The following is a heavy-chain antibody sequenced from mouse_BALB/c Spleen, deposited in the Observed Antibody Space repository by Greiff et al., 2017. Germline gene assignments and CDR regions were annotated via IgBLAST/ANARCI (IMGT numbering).Heavy chain of an antibody. CDR2: IWSGGST. Sequence: VQLQQSGPGLVQPSQSLSITCTVSGFSLTSYGVHWVRQSPGKGLEWLGVIWSGGSTDYNAAFISRLSISKDNSKSQVFFKMNSLQANDTAIYYCASITTAVYAMDYWGQGTSVTVSS. V-gene: IGHV2-2*02. CDR3: ASITTAVYAMDY. J-gene: IGHJ4*01. CDR1: GFSLTSYG. D-gene: IGHD1-2*01.